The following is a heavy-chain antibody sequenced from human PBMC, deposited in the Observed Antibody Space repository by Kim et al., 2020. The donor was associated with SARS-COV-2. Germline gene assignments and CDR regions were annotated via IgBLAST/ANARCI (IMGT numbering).Heavy chain of an antibody. D-gene: IGHD3-10*01. CDR2: ISYDGSNK. CDR3: ARDQTPLLWFGELLYYFDY. Sequence: GGSLRLSCAASGFTFSSYAMHWVRQAPGKGLEWVAVISYDGSNKYYADSVKGRFTISRDNSKNTLYLQMNSLRAEDTAVYYCARDQTPLLWFGELLYYFDYWGQGTLVTVSS. J-gene: IGHJ4*02. CDR1: GFTFSSYA. V-gene: IGHV3-30*04.